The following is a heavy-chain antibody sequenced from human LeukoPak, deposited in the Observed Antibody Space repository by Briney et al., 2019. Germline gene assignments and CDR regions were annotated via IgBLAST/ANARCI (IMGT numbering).Heavy chain of an antibody. CDR2: IYYSGST. J-gene: IGHJ6*04. Sequence: SETLSLTGSISGGSISSYYWSWIRQPPGKGLEWIGYIYYSGSTNYNPSLKSRVTISVDTSKNQFSLKLSSVTAADTAVYYCASVAGDGICSVWGKGTTVTVSS. V-gene: IGHV4-59*01. CDR1: GGSISSYY. CDR3: ASVAGDGICSV. D-gene: IGHD7-27*01.